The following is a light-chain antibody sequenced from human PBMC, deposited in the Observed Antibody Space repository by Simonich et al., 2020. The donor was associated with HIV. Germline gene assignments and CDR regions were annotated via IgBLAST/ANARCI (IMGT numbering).Light chain of an antibody. CDR2: GSS. Sequence: EIVMTPSPATVSVSPGDRATPACRASQSVSSDLAWYQKKPGQAPRLLSYGSSTRATDIPARISGRGSGTEFTLTISSMQSEDFAIYYCQQYNDWPTFGGGTKVEIK. J-gene: IGKJ4*01. CDR3: QQYNDWPT. CDR1: QSVSSD. V-gene: IGKV3-15*01.